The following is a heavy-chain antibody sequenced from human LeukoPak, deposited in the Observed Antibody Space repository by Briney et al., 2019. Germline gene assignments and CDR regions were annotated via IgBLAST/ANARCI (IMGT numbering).Heavy chain of an antibody. V-gene: IGHV3-30*02. CDR1: GFSFSHYG. Sequence: GGSLRLSCAASGFSFSHYGIHWVRQAPGKGLEWVAYIWHDVSDRYYGDSVKGRFTISRDNSKNTLYLQMNSLRVEDTAVYYCAKRTSTGSTDLYYSYMDVWGKGTTVTVSS. J-gene: IGHJ6*03. CDR3: AKRTSTGSTDLYYSYMDV. CDR2: IWHDVSDR. D-gene: IGHD3-10*01.